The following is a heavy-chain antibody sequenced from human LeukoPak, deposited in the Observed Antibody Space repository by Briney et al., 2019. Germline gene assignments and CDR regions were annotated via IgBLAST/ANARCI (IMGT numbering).Heavy chain of an antibody. V-gene: IGHV3-23*01. D-gene: IGHD6-13*01. CDR2: ISGSGGST. CDR3: AKDKQVSESSSWYDFFDY. CDR1: GFTFSSYA. J-gene: IGHJ4*02. Sequence: PGGSLRLSCAASGFTFSSYAMRWVRQAPGKGLEWVSAISGSGGSTYYADSVKGRFTISRDNSKNTLYLQMNSLRAEDTAVYYCAKDKQVSESSSWYDFFDYWGQGTLVTVSS.